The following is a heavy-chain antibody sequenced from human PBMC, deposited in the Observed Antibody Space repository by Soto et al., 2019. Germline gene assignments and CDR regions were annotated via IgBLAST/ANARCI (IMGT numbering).Heavy chain of an antibody. D-gene: IGHD3-22*01. V-gene: IGHV2-5*02. CDR1: GFSLSTTGVG. Sequence: QITLKESGPTLVKPTQTLTLTCTFSGFSLSTTGVGVGWIRQPPGKALEWLALIYWDGDKRYSPSLKRRLTITKDTSKSQVVLTMTNMDPVDTATYYCAHRLYDSSGYSFDYWGQGTLVSVSS. J-gene: IGHJ4*02. CDR2: IYWDGDK. CDR3: AHRLYDSSGYSFDY.